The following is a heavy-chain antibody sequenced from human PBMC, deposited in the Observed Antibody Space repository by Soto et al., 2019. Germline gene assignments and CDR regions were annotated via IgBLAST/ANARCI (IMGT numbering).Heavy chain of an antibody. D-gene: IGHD6-13*01. CDR1: GFTFSSYG. Sequence: PGXSLRLSCAASGFTFSSYGMHWVRQAPVNGLEWVAVISYDGGSNKYYADSVKGRFTISRDNSKNTLYLQMNSLRAEDTAVYYCAKAPGIAAAGTNFDYWGHGTLVTVSS. CDR2: ISYDGGSNK. CDR3: AKAPGIAAAGTNFDY. V-gene: IGHV3-30*18. J-gene: IGHJ4*01.